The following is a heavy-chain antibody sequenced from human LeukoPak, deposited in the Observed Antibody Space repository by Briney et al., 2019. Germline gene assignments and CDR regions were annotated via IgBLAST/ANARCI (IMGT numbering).Heavy chain of an antibody. Sequence: SETLSLTCTVSGGSISGYYWSWIRQPPGKGLEWIGNIYYSGGNKYNPSLKSRVTISVDASKNQFSLKLNSVTTADSAVYYCARAIATAGTGWFDPWGQGTLVTVSS. V-gene: IGHV4-59*01. CDR3: ARAIATAGTGWFDP. CDR2: IYYSGGN. CDR1: GGSISGYY. D-gene: IGHD6-13*01. J-gene: IGHJ5*02.